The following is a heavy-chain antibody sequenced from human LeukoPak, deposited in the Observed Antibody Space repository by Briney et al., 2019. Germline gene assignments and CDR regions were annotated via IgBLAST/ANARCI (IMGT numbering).Heavy chain of an antibody. Sequence: AGGSLRLSCAASGFTFSSYWMSWVRQAPGKGLEWVSVIYSGGSTYYADSVKGRFTISRHNSKNTLYLQMNSLRAEDTAVYYCARARFSGYYRPWGQGTLVTVSS. J-gene: IGHJ4*02. CDR1: GFTFSSYW. CDR2: IYSGGST. V-gene: IGHV3-53*04. D-gene: IGHD3-22*01. CDR3: ARARFSGYYRP.